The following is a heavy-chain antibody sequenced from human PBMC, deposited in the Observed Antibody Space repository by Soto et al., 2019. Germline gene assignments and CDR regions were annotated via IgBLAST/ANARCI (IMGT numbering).Heavy chain of an antibody. J-gene: IGHJ4*02. Sequence: QVQLVQSGAEVKKPGASVKVSCKASGYTFTSYGISWVRQAPGQGLEWMGWISAYNGNTNYAQKLQGRVTMTTDTSTITAYMELRSLRSEDTTVYYCARDRGYSGYGDYWGQGTLVTVSS. D-gene: IGHD5-12*01. CDR3: ARDRGYSGYGDY. V-gene: IGHV1-18*01. CDR1: GYTFTSYG. CDR2: ISAYNGNT.